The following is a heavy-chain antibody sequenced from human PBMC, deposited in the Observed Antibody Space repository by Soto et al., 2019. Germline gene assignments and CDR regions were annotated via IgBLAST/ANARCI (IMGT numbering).Heavy chain of an antibody. CDR3: AKDQSNSHPIYYFDY. Sequence: GGSLRLSCAACQFTFSIYVMTWVRQAPGKGLEWVSSMSATGENTHYADSVKGRFTISRDNSKNILYLQMNSLRAEDTAVYYCAKDQSNSHPIYYFDYWGQGTLVTVSS. J-gene: IGHJ4*02. CDR1: QFTFSIYV. CDR2: MSATGENT. V-gene: IGHV3-23*01. D-gene: IGHD2-2*02.